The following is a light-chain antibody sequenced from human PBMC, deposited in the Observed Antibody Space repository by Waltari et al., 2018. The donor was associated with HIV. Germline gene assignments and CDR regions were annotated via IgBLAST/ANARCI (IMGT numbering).Light chain of an antibody. Sequence: SYELTQTPSVSVSPGQTATITCSGDKLGDRYACWYQQKAGQSPVLVIYHDSKRPSGFPERFSGSNSGNTATLTISGTQAMDEADYYCQAWDSSAAWVVFGGGTKLTVL. J-gene: IGLJ2*01. CDR1: KLGDRY. CDR3: QAWDSSAAWVV. CDR2: HDS. V-gene: IGLV3-1*01.